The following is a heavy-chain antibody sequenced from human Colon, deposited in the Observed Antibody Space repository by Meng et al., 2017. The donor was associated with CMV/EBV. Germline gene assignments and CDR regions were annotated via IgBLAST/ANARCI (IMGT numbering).Heavy chain of an antibody. J-gene: IGHJ5*02. CDR1: GMTFSNAW. D-gene: IGHD4-23*01. CDR2: IKSKIDGGTT. Sequence: GESLKISCTASGMTFSNAWMSWVRQAPGKGLEWIGRIKSKIDGGTTDYAAPVKGRFSLSRDDSKNTLYLQMKSLKTEDTAVYYCAKNGGNSDWFDPWGQGTLVTVSS. V-gene: IGHV3-15*01. CDR3: AKNGGNSDWFDP.